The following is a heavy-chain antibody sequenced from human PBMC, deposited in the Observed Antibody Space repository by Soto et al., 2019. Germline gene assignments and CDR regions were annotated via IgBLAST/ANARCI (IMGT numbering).Heavy chain of an antibody. CDR1: GGSISSGGYS. Sequence: SETLSLTCAVSGGSISSGGYSWSWIRQPPGKGLEWIGYIYHSGSTYYNPSLKSRVTISVDRSKNQFSLKLSSVTAADTAVYYCARVVAAATEPNYHTFNWFDPWGQGTLVTVSS. J-gene: IGHJ5*02. CDR3: ARVVAAATEPNYHTFNWFDP. CDR2: IYHSGST. D-gene: IGHD6-13*01. V-gene: IGHV4-30-2*01.